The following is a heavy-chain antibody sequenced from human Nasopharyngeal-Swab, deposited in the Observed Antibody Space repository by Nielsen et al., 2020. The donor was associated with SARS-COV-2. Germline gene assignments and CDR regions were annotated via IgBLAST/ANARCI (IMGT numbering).Heavy chain of an antibody. V-gene: IGHV5-10-1*01. CDR2: IYPGDSYT. D-gene: IGHD6-13*01. J-gene: IGHJ6*02. Sequence: VRQMPGKGLEWMGIIYPGDSYTNYSPSLQGHVTISADKSISTAYLQWSSLKASDTAMYYCARAIIAAAGSYYYYGMDVWGQGTTVTVSS. CDR3: ARAIIAAAGSYYYYGMDV.